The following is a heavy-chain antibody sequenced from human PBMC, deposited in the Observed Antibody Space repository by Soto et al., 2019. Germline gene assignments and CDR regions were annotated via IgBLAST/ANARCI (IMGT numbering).Heavy chain of an antibody. J-gene: IGHJ4*02. CDR3: TKSPPDIGAAGLY. Sequence: GGSLRLSCAASGFTFTTAWINWVRQAPGKGLEWVGRIKSKTDGGTPDFAAPVRGRFAISRDDSKSMVYLQMNSLRAEDTAVYYCTKSPPDIGAAGLYWGQGTLVTVSS. CDR2: IKSKTDGGTP. V-gene: IGHV3-15*07. D-gene: IGHD6-13*01. CDR1: GFTFTTAW.